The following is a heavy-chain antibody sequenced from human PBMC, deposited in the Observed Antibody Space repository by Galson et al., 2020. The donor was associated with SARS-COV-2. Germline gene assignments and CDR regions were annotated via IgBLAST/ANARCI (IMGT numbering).Heavy chain of an antibody. Sequence: ASETLSLTCTVSGGSISPYYWSWIRQPPGKGLELIGYIYYSGSTNYNPSLKSRLTIYVDRSKNQFSLKLSSVTAADTAVYYCARVFRGLDVWGQGTTVTVSS. D-gene: IGHD3-10*01. J-gene: IGHJ6*02. V-gene: IGHV4-59*01. CDR2: IYYSGST. CDR3: ARVFRGLDV. CDR1: GGSISPYY.